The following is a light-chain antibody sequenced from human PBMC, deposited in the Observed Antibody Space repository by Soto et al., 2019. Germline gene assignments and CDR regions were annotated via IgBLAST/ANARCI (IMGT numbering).Light chain of an antibody. Sequence: QSVLTQPASVSGSPGQSITISCTGTSSDVGGYNYVSWYQQHPGKAPKLMIYEVSNRPSGVSNRFSGSKSGNTASLTISGLQAEDEADYYCSSYTSINTVFGGGTKLTVL. CDR2: EVS. V-gene: IGLV2-14*01. CDR3: SSYTSINTV. J-gene: IGLJ3*02. CDR1: SSDVGGYNY.